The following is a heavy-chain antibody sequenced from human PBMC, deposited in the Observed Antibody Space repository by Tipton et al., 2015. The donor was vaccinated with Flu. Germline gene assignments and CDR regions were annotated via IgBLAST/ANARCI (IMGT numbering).Heavy chain of an antibody. Sequence: GSLRLSCAASGFTVSSNSMSWVRQAPGKGLEWISLIYSAGSTYYAGSVKGRFTITRDNSKNTLFLQLNTLRAEDRAVYYCARGLSSEYYYGMDVWGQGTTVTVSS. V-gene: IGHV3-53*01. CDR1: GFTVSSNS. J-gene: IGHJ6*02. CDR2: IYSAGST. CDR3: ARGLSSEYYYGMDV. D-gene: IGHD3-16*02.